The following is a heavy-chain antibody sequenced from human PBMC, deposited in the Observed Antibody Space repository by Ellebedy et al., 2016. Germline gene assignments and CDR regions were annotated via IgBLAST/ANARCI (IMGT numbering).Heavy chain of an antibody. J-gene: IGHJ3*02. V-gene: IGHV4-34*01. CDR2: INHSGST. Sequence: SETLSLTCAVYGGSFSGYYWSWIRQPPGKGLEWIGEINHSGSTNYNPSLKSRVTISVDTSKNQFSLKLSSVTAADTAVYYCARDQPLLRLISDAFDIWGQGTMVTVSS. CDR3: ARDQPLLRLISDAFDI. CDR1: GGSFSGYY. D-gene: IGHD4-17*01.